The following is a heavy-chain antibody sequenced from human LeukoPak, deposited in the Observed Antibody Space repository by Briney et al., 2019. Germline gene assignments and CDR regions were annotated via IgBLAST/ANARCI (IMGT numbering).Heavy chain of an antibody. CDR2: ISGSGSST. J-gene: IGHJ1*01. V-gene: IGHV3-23*01. Sequence: PGGSLRLSCAASGFTFSNYAMSWVRLAPGRGLEWVSGISGSGSSTYYTDSLRGRFTVSRDNSKDTLYLQMNSLRVEDTALYYCAKELKGDRGVILTASGHWGQGTLVTVSP. D-gene: IGHD3-10*01. CDR1: GFTFSNYA. CDR3: AKELKGDRGVILTASGH.